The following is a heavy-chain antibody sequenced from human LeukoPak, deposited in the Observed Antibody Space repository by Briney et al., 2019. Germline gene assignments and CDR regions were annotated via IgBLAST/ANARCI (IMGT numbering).Heavy chain of an antibody. Sequence: GGSLRLSCADSGFTFSSYGMHWVRQAPGKGLEWVAQISHDGSNKYYADSVKGRFTISRDNSKNTLYLQMNSLRAEDTAVYYCAKGGSYYPDAFDIWGQGTMVTVSS. CDR1: GFTFSSYG. D-gene: IGHD1-26*01. CDR2: ISHDGSNK. CDR3: AKGGSYYPDAFDI. J-gene: IGHJ3*02. V-gene: IGHV3-30*18.